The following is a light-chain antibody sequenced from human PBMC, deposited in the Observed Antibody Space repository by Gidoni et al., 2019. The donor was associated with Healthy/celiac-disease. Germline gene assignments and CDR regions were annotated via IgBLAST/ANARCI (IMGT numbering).Light chain of an antibody. J-gene: IGKJ1*01. CDR1: QSVSSSY. Sequence: EIVLTQSPCTLSLSPEARATLSCRASQSVSSSYLAWYQQKPGQAPRLLIYGASSRATGIPDRFSGSGSGTDFTLTISRLEPEDFAVYYCQQYGSSPGTFXQXTKVEIK. CDR3: QQYGSSPGT. V-gene: IGKV3-20*01. CDR2: GAS.